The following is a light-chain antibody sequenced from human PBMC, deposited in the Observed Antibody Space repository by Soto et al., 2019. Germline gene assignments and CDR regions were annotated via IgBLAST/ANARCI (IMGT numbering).Light chain of an antibody. Sequence: EIVLTQSPATLSLSPGGRATLSCRVSQSINIYLAWYQQKLGQAPRLLIYDASIRATGIPARFSGSGSGTDFTPTISSLEPEDFGVYYCKQRYSWPLTLCGGTKVDIK. CDR3: KQRYSWPLT. CDR2: DAS. J-gene: IGKJ4*01. CDR1: QSINIY. V-gene: IGKV3-11*01.